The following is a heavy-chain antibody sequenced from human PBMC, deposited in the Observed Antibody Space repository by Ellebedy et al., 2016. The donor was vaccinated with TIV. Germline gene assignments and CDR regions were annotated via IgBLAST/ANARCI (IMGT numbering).Heavy chain of an antibody. CDR2: IDPSDSGT. D-gene: IGHD6-19*01. CDR3: ARHLSPTVAADH. J-gene: IGHJ4*02. V-gene: IGHV5-10-1*01. CDR1: GYSFTTYW. Sequence: GESLKISCKGSGYSFTTYWISWVRQMPGKGLEWMGRIDPSDSGTKYSPSFQGHVTISADRSIGIAYLQWSSLKASDTAIYYCARHLSPTVAADHWGQGTLLTVSS.